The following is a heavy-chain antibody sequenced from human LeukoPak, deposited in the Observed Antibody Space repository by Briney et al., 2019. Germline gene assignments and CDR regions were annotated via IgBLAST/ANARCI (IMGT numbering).Heavy chain of an antibody. D-gene: IGHD6-19*01. CDR2: INHSGST. CDR1: GGSFSGYY. V-gene: IGHV4-34*01. Sequence: SETLSLTCAVYGGSFSGYYWSWIRQPPGKGLEWIGEINHSGSTNYNPSLKSRVTISVDTSKNQFSLKLSSVTAADTAVYYCARGKRIYGTLAVAGHHYFDYWGQGTLVTVSS. J-gene: IGHJ4*02. CDR3: ARGKRIYGTLAVAGHHYFDY.